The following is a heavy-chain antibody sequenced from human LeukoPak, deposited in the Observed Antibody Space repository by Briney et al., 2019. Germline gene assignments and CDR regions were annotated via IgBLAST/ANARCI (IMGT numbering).Heavy chain of an antibody. CDR2: IYSGGST. CDR1: GFTVSSNY. V-gene: IGHV3-53*01. Sequence: PGGSLRLSCAASGFTVSSNYMSWVRQAPGKGLEWVSVIYSGGSTYYADSVKGRFTISRDNSKNTLYLQMNSLRAEDTAVYYCAKGMRNYYGSGSYCPFDYWGQGTLVTVSS. CDR3: AKGMRNYYGSGSYCPFDY. D-gene: IGHD3-10*01. J-gene: IGHJ4*02.